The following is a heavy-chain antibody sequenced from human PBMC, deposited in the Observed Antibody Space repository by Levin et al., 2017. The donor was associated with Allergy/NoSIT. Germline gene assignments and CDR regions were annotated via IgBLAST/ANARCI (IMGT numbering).Heavy chain of an antibody. D-gene: IGHD4-11*01. V-gene: IGHV3-23*01. Sequence: GGSLRLSCAVSGFNFNAYGMTWVRQGPGKGLEWVSTIRGSDDRTYYRDSVKGRFTISRDSSEDTLYLQMNSLRVEDTALYYCATFDYSSYGYNFDYWGQGTLVTVSS. CDR2: IRGSDDRT. CDR1: GFNFNAYG. J-gene: IGHJ4*02. CDR3: ATFDYSSYGYNFDY.